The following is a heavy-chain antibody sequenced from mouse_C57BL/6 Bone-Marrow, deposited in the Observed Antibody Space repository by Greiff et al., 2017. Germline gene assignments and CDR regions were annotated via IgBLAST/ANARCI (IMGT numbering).Heavy chain of an antibody. Sequence: EVQLQESGGGLVKPGGSLKLSCAASGFTFSDYGMHWVRQAPEKGLEWVAYISSGSSTIYYADTVKGRFTISRDNAKNTLFLQMTSLRSEDTAMYYCARPGLRRGYAMDYWGQGTSVTVSS. J-gene: IGHJ4*01. D-gene: IGHD2-4*01. V-gene: IGHV5-17*01. CDR1: GFTFSDYG. CDR3: ARPGLRRGYAMDY. CDR2: ISSGSSTI.